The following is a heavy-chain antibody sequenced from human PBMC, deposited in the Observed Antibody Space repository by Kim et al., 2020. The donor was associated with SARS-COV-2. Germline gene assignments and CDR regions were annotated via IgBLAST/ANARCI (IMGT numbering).Heavy chain of an antibody. D-gene: IGHD3-22*01. Sequence: SETLSLTCAVSGYSISSGYYWGWIRQPPGKGLEWIGCIHHSGSTYYNPSLKSRVGISIDTSKNQFSLRLNSVTAADTAVSYCTSKYYYATGGFYYADWWGQGTLVTGSS. V-gene: IGHV4-38-2*01. CDR3: TSKYYYATGGFYYADW. CDR1: GYSISSGYY. CDR2: IHHSGST. J-gene: IGHJ1*01.